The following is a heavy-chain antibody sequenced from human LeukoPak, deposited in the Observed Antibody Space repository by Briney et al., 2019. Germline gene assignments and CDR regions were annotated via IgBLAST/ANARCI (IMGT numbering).Heavy chain of an antibody. V-gene: IGHV4-34*01. J-gene: IGHJ4*02. CDR2: INHSGST. CDR3: ARGRGIYSNYLDY. D-gene: IGHD4-11*01. CDR1: GGSFSGYY. Sequence: SETLSLTCAVYGGSFSGYYWSWIRQPPGKGLEWIGEINHSGSTNYNPSLKSRVTISVDTSKNQFSLKLSSVTAADTAVYYCARGRGIYSNYLDYWGQGTLVTVSS.